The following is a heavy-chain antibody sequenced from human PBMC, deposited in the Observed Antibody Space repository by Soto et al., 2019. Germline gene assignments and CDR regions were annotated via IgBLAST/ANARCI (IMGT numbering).Heavy chain of an antibody. CDR2: IYYSGST. D-gene: IGHD2-15*01. Sequence: SETLSLTCTVSGGSVSSSGNYWGWIRQPPGKGLEWIGSIYYSGSTYYNPSLKSRVTTSVDTSKNQFSLKLSSVTAADTVVYYCARHYAVVLYHFDYWGLGTLVTVSS. V-gene: IGHV4-39*01. CDR1: GGSVSSSGNY. CDR3: ARHYAVVLYHFDY. J-gene: IGHJ4*02.